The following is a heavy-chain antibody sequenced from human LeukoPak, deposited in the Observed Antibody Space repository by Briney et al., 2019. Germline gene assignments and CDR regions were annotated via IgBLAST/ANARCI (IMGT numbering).Heavy chain of an antibody. D-gene: IGHD6-13*01. V-gene: IGHV3-48*01. CDR1: GFTFSSYA. Sequence: GGSLRLSCAASGFTFSSYAMSWVRQAPGKGLEWVSYISSSSSTIYYADSVKGRFTISRDNAKNSLYLQMNSLRAEDTAVYYCARLGSSSCFDYWGQGTLVTVSS. J-gene: IGHJ4*02. CDR3: ARLGSSSCFDY. CDR2: ISSSSSTI.